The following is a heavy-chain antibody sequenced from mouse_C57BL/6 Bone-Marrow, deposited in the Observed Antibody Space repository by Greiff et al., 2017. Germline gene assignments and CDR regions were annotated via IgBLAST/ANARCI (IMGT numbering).Heavy chain of an antibody. J-gene: IGHJ3*01. CDR1: GFTFSSYA. D-gene: IGHD1-1*01. CDR3: AGAYYGSSWFAY. Sequence: EVQVVESGGGLVKPGGSLKLSCAASGFTFSSYAMSWVRQTPEKRLEWVGTISDGGSYTYYPDNVQGRFTISRDNAKNNLYLQMSHLKSEDTAMYYCAGAYYGSSWFAYWGQGTLVTVSA. V-gene: IGHV5-4*01. CDR2: ISDGGSYT.